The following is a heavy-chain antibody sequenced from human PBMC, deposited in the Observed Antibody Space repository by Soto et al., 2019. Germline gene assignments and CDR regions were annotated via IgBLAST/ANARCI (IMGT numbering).Heavy chain of an antibody. CDR1: GYTFTSYG. V-gene: IGHV1-18*01. CDR2: ISAYNGNT. J-gene: IGHJ4*02. Sequence: QVQLVQSGAEVKKPGASVKVSCKASGYTFTSYGISWVRQAPGQGLEWMGWISAYNGNTNYAQKLQGRVTMTTYTSTRRDYMGLRSLSSDDTAVYDWARDSVEWERVIFDDRGQGSLVTVSS. CDR3: ARDSVEWERVIFDD. D-gene: IGHD1-26*01.